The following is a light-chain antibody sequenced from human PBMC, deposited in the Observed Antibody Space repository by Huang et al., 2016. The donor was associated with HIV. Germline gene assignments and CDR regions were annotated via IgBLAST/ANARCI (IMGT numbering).Light chain of an antibody. CDR3: QQYNNWHYT. CDR2: GAS. J-gene: IGKJ2*01. CDR1: QSVSSN. V-gene: IGKV3-15*01. Sequence: MTQSPATLSVSPGERATLSCRASQSVSSNLAWYQQKPGQAPRLLIYGASTRAPGIPARVSGSGSGTEFTLTISSLQSEDFAVYYCQQYNNWHYTFGQGTKLEIK.